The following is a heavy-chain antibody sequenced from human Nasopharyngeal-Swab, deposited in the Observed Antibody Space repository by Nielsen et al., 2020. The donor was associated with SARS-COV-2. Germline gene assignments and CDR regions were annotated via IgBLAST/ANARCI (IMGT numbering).Heavy chain of an antibody. Sequence: GESLRLSCAASGFTFSSYDMHWVRQATGKGLEWVSAIGTAGDPYYPGSVKGRFTISRENAKNSLYLQMNSLRAGDTAVYYCARGAYCGGDCYSDYYYYMDVWGKGTTVTVSS. CDR1: GFTFSSYD. D-gene: IGHD2-21*02. CDR2: IGTAGDP. CDR3: ARGAYCGGDCYSDYYYYMDV. J-gene: IGHJ6*03. V-gene: IGHV3-13*05.